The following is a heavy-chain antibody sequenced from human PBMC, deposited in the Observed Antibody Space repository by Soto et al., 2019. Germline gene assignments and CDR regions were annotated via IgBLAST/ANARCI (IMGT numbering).Heavy chain of an antibody. V-gene: IGHV3-23*01. J-gene: IGHJ4*02. Sequence: GGSLRLSCAASGFTFSSYAMSWVRQAPGKGLEWVSAISGSGGSTYYADSVKGRFTISRDNSKNTLYLRMNSLRAEDTAVYYCAKDLEYSSSSSLDYWGQGTLVTVSS. CDR1: GFTFSSYA. CDR2: ISGSGGST. D-gene: IGHD6-6*01. CDR3: AKDLEYSSSSSLDY.